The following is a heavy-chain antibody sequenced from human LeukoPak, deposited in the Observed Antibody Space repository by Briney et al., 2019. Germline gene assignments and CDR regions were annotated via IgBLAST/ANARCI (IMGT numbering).Heavy chain of an antibody. CDR2: INTNTGNP. V-gene: IGHV7-4-1*02. CDR3: ARDLQEGGSGHISPFDY. J-gene: IGHJ4*02. Sequence: GASVKDSCKASGYTFTSYAMNWVRQAPGQGLEWMGWINTNTGNPTYAQGFTGRFVFSLDTSVSTAYLQISSLKAEDTAVYYCARDLQEGGSGHISPFDYWGQGTLVTVSS. D-gene: IGHD2-15*01. CDR1: GYTFTSYA.